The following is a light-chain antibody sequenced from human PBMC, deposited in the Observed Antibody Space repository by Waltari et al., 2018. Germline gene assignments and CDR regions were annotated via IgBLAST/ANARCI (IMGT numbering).Light chain of an antibody. Sequence: LSVSPGERATLSCRASQSVSSNLAWYQQKPGQAPRLLIYGASTRATGIPARFSGSGSGTEFTLTISSLQSEDFAVYYCQQYNNWPPLTFGGGTKVEIK. CDR1: QSVSSN. CDR3: QQYNNWPPLT. CDR2: GAS. J-gene: IGKJ4*01. V-gene: IGKV3D-15*01.